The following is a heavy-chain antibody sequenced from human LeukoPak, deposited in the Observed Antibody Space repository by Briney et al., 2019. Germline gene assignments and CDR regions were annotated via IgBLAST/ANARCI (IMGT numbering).Heavy chain of an antibody. Sequence: GGSLRLSCAASGFTFDDYGMSWVRQAPGKGLEWVSSITSSSSYIYYADSVKGRFTISRDNAKNSLYLQMDSLRVEDTAEYYCARDQVATTTTFDYWGQGTLVTVSS. CDR1: GFTFDDYG. CDR3: ARDQVATTTTFDY. J-gene: IGHJ4*02. D-gene: IGHD5-24*01. CDR2: ITSSSSYI. V-gene: IGHV3-21*06.